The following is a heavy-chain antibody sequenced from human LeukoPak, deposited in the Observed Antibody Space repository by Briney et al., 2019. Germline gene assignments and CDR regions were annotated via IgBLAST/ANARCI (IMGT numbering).Heavy chain of an antibody. Sequence: KPSETLSLTCAVSGYSISSDYYWGWSRQPPGKGLEWIGSIYDSGSTYYNPSLESRVTISLDTSKNQFSLKLSSVTAADTAVYYCARGQRWLQYDDAFDIWGQGTMVIVSS. CDR3: ARGQRWLQYDDAFDI. J-gene: IGHJ3*02. D-gene: IGHD5-24*01. CDR1: GYSISSDYY. V-gene: IGHV4-38-2*01. CDR2: IYDSGST.